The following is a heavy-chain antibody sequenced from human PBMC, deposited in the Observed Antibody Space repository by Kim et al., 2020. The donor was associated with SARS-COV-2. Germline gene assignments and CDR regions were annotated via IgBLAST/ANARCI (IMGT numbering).Heavy chain of an antibody. J-gene: IGHJ3*02. CDR2: IYPGDSDT. Sequence: GESLKISCKGSGYSFTSYWIGWVRQMPGKGLEWMGIIYPGDSDTRYSPSFQGQVTISADKSISTAYLQWSSLKASDTAMYYCARLIAGGYASDAFDIWGQGTMVTVSS. CDR3: ARLIAGGYASDAFDI. D-gene: IGHD5-12*01. CDR1: GYSFTSYW. V-gene: IGHV5-51*01.